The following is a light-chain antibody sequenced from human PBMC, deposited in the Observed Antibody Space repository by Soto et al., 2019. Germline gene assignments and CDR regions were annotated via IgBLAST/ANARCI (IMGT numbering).Light chain of an antibody. J-gene: IGLJ3*02. CDR1: SSNIGTNY. Sequence: VVTQSPSASATPGQRVTISCSGSSSNIGTNYVYWYQQLPGTAPKLLIYKNNQRPSGVPDRFSGSKYGTSASLAIGGLRSEDEADYYCAAWDASLSGPVFGGGTKLTVL. CDR2: KNN. V-gene: IGLV1-47*01. CDR3: AAWDASLSGPV.